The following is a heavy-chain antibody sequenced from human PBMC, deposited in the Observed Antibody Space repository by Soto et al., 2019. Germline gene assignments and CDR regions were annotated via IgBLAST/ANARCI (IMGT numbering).Heavy chain of an antibody. CDR3: ARVGNIVASLHVFDI. V-gene: IGHV3-74*01. CDR2: ISGDGSST. CDR1: GFTFSHYW. J-gene: IGHJ3*02. Sequence: EVQLVESGGGLVQPGGSLRLSCAASGFTFSHYWMHWVRQAPGKGLVWVSRISGDGSSTRYADSVKGRFTISRDTAKNTLYLQMSSLRAEDTAVYYCARVGNIVASLHVFDIWGQGTTVTVSS. D-gene: IGHD5-12*01.